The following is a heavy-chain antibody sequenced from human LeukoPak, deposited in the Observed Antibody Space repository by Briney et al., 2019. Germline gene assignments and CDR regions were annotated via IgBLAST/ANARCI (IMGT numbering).Heavy chain of an antibody. CDR3: VRRASIGDLYDY. V-gene: IGHV3-64D*06. CDR2: ITSDGGGT. J-gene: IGHJ4*02. Sequence: PGGSLKLSCAASGFTFSSFTMHWVRQAPGEGLKYVSAITSDGGGTYYADSVKGRFTVSRDNSKNTLYLQMSSLRTEDTAVYYCVRRASIGDLYDYWGQGTLVTVSS. D-gene: IGHD2-21*02. CDR1: GFTFSSFT.